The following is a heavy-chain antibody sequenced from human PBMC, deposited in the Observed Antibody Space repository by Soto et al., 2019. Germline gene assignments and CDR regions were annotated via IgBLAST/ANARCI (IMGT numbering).Heavy chain of an antibody. J-gene: IGHJ4*02. CDR2: ISGSDGST. CDR3: AKVRGDTTMALYDY. CDR1: GFTFSSYA. Sequence: LRLSCAASGFTFSSYAMSWVRQAPGKGLEWVSAISGSDGSTYYADSVKGRLTISRYNSKNTLYLEMNSLRGEDTAVYYCAKVRGDTTMALYDYWGQGTLVTVSS. D-gene: IGHD5-18*01. V-gene: IGHV3-23*01.